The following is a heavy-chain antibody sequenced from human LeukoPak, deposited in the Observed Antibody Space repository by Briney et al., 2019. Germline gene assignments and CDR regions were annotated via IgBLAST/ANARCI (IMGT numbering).Heavy chain of an antibody. CDR1: GFTFSSYW. J-gene: IGHJ6*02. V-gene: IGHV3-7*03. Sequence: GGSLRLSCAASGFTFSSYWMSWVRQAPGKGLEWVANIKQDGSGKYYVDSVKGRFTISRDNAKNSLYLQMNSLRAEDTAVYYCARDEVYHSLEWFVLAGYYYYGMDVWGQGTTVTVS. CDR3: ARDEVYHSLEWFVLAGYYYYGMDV. D-gene: IGHD3-3*01. CDR2: IKQDGSGK.